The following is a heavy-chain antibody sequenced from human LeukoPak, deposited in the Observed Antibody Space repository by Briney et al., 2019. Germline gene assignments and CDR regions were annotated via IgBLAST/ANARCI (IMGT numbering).Heavy chain of an antibody. V-gene: IGHV6-1*01. CDR1: GDSVSSSTAA. CDR2: TYYRSKWYS. D-gene: IGHD1-26*01. Sequence: SQTLSLTCAISGDSVSSSTAAWHWIRQSPSRGLEWLGRTYYRSKWYSDYPLSVRSRVTFNPDTSKNQFSLQLNSVTPEDTAVYYCARLKVGAITYWGQGTLVTVSS. J-gene: IGHJ4*02. CDR3: ARLKVGAITY.